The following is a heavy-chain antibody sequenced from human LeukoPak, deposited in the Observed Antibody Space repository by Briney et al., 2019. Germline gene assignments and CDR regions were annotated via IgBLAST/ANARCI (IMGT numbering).Heavy chain of an antibody. CDR1: GGSISSGGYY. CDR3: ARAGIAAAGTPEYFQH. J-gene: IGHJ1*01. V-gene: IGHV4-30-2*01. Sequence: PSETLSLTCTVSGGSISSGGYYWSWIRQPPGKGLEWIGYIYHSGSTYYNPSLKSRVTISVDTSKNQFSLKLSSVTAADTAVYYCARAGIAAAGTPEYFQHWGQGTLVTVSS. D-gene: IGHD6-13*01. CDR2: IYHSGST.